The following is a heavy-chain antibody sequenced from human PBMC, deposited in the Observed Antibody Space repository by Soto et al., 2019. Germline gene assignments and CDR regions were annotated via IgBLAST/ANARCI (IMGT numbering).Heavy chain of an antibody. D-gene: IGHD6-13*01. J-gene: IGHJ3*02. V-gene: IGHV3-23*01. CDR3: AKENRAIAAAGPHDAFDI. CDR2: ISGSGGST. CDR1: GFTFSSYA. Sequence: EVQLLESGGGLVQPGGSLRLSCAASGFTFSSYAMSWVRQAPGKGLEWVSAISGSGGSTYYADSVKGRFTISRDNSKNTLYLQMSSLRAEDTAVYYCAKENRAIAAAGPHDAFDIWGQGTMVTVSS.